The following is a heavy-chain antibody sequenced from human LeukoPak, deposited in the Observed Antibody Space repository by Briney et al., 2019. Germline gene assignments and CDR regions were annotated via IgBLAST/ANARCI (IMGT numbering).Heavy chain of an antibody. V-gene: IGHV3-11*01. D-gene: IGHD6-19*01. CDR3: AKDGRVIAVAGTSGWFDP. J-gene: IGHJ5*02. Sequence: GGSLRLSCAASGFTFSDYYMSWIRQAPGKGLEWVSYISSSGGTIYYADSVKGRFTISRDNSKNTLYLQMNSLRAEDTAVYYCAKDGRVIAVAGTSGWFDPWGQGTLVTVSS. CDR2: ISSSGGTI. CDR1: GFTFSDYY.